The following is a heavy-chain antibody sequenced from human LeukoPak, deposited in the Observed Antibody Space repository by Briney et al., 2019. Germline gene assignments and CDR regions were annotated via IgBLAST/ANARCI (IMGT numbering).Heavy chain of an antibody. Sequence: GGSLRLSCAASGFTVSSNYMSWVRQAPGKGLEWVSVIYSGGSTYYADSVKGRFTISRDNSKNTLYLQMNSLRAEDTAVYYCARGLDSSGWYGGYWGQGTLVTVSS. D-gene: IGHD6-19*01. CDR1: GFTVSSNY. V-gene: IGHV3-53*01. CDR2: IYSGGST. CDR3: ARGLDSSGWYGGY. J-gene: IGHJ4*02.